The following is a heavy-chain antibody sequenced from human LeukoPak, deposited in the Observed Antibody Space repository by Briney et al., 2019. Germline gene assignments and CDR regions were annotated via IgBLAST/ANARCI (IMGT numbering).Heavy chain of an antibody. D-gene: IGHD3-10*01. Sequence: GGSLRLSCAASGFTFSSYGMHWVRQAPGKGLEWVAVISYDGSNKYYADSVKGRFTISRYNLKNTLYLQMNSLRPEDTAVYYCAKEVGLYYFDFWGQGTLVTVSS. V-gene: IGHV3-30*18. CDR2: ISYDGSNK. CDR3: AKEVGLYYFDF. J-gene: IGHJ4*02. CDR1: GFTFSSYG.